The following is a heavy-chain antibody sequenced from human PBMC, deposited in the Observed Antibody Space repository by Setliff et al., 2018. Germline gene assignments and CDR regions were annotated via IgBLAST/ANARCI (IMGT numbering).Heavy chain of an antibody. Sequence: LSLTCTVSGGSISSGDYYWSWIRQPPGKGLEWIGYIYSSGSTYYNPSLKSRVSISVDTSKNQFSLRLSSVTAADTAVYYCARESRYYYDNLGTLDYWGQGTLVTVSS. D-gene: IGHD3-22*01. J-gene: IGHJ4*02. CDR1: GGSISSGDYY. CDR2: IYSSGST. V-gene: IGHV4-30-4*08. CDR3: ARESRYYYDNLGTLDY.